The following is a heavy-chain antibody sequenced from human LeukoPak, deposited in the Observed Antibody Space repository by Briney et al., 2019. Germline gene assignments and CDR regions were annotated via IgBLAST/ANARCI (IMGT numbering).Heavy chain of an antibody. J-gene: IGHJ6*04. CDR3: AELGITMIGGV. D-gene: IGHD3-10*02. CDR1: GFPLSSYW. CDR2: ISSSGSTI. V-gene: IGHV3-48*03. Sequence: GGSLRLSCAASGFPLSSYWMHWVRQAPGKGLEWVSYISSSGSTIYYADSVKGRFTISRDNAKNSLYLQMNSLRAEDTAVYYCAELGITMIGGVWGKGTTVTISS.